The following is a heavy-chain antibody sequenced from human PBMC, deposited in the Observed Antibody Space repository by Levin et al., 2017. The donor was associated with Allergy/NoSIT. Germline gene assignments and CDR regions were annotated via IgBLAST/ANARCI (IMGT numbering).Heavy chain of an antibody. V-gene: IGHV1-2*02. CDR3: ARDHFDSGYDYVEDY. J-gene: IGHJ4*02. CDR2: INPNSGGT. D-gene: IGHD5-12*01. Sequence: GASVKVSCKASGYTFTGYYMHWVRQAPGQGLEWMGWINPNSGGTNYAQKFQGRVTMTRDTSISTAYMELSRLRSDDTAVYYCARDHFDSGYDYVEDYWGQGTLVTVSS. CDR1: GYTFTGYY.